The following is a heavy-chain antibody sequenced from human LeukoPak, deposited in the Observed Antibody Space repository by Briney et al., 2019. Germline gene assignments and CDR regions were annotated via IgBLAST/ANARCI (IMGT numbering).Heavy chain of an antibody. V-gene: IGHV3-23*01. CDR2: ISGSGGST. CDR3: AKDLRDYGDHRADY. CDR1: GSTFSSYA. Sequence: GGSLRLSCAASGSTFSSYAMSWVRQAPGKGLEWVSAISGSGGSTYYADSVKGRFTISRDNSKNTLYLQMNSLRAEDTAVYYCAKDLRDYGDHRADYWGQGTLVTVSS. J-gene: IGHJ4*02. D-gene: IGHD4-17*01.